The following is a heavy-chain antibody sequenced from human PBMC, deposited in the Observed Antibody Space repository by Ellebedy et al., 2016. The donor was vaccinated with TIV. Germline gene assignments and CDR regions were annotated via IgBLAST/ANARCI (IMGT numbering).Heavy chain of an antibody. CDR2: ISAYNGNT. CDR3: ARAPRWYYDFWSGSAYVDY. CDR1: GYTCTGYY. J-gene: IGHJ4*02. V-gene: IGHV1-18*04. Sequence: ASVKVSCKASGYTCTGYYMHWVRQAPGQGLEWMGWISAYNGNTKYAQKLQDRVTMTTETSTTTAYLELRSLRSDDTAVYCCARAPRWYYDFWSGSAYVDYWGQGTLVTVSS. D-gene: IGHD3-3*01.